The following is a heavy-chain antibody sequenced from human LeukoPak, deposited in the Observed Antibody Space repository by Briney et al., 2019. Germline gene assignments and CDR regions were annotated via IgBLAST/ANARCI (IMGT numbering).Heavy chain of an antibody. J-gene: IGHJ4*02. CDR2: IYPGDSDT. CDR1: GYTFNTHW. CDR3: ARSDYHGNSFDY. D-gene: IGHD4-23*01. V-gene: IGHV5-51*01. Sequence: GESLKISCKVSGYTFNTHWIGWVRQMPGKGLEWMGIIYPGDSDTKYSPSFQGQVAISADKSITTAYLQWSSLKASDTAMYYCARSDYHGNSFDYWGQGTLVTVSS.